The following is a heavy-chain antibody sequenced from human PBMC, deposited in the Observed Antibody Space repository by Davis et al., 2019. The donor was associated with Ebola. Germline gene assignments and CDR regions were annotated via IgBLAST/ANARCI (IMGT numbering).Heavy chain of an antibody. CDR1: GFTFSSYA. V-gene: IGHV3-23*01. Sequence: GESLKISCAASGFTFSSYAMSWVRQAPGKGLEWVSAISGSGGSTYYADSVKGRFTISRDNSKNTLYLQMNSLRAEDTAVYYCARDPLVVPAATPTYFDYWGQGTLVTVSS. CDR3: ARDPLVVPAATPTYFDY. D-gene: IGHD2-2*02. CDR2: ISGSGGST. J-gene: IGHJ4*02.